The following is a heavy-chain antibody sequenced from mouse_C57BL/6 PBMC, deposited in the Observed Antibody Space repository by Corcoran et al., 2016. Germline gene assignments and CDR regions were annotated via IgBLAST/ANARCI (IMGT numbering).Heavy chain of an antibody. V-gene: IGHV3-6*01. CDR1: GYSITSGYY. D-gene: IGHD1-1*01. CDR2: ISYDGSN. Sequence: DVQLQESGPGLVKPSQSLSLTCSVTGYSITSGYYWNWIRQFPGNKLEWMGYISYDGSNNYNPSLKNRISITRDTSKNQFFLKLNSVTTEDTATYDCASDYYGSWAWFAYWGQGTLVTVSA. J-gene: IGHJ3*01. CDR3: ASDYYGSWAWFAY.